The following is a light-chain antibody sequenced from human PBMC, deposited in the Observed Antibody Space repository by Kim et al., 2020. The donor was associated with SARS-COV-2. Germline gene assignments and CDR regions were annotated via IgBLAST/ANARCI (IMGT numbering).Light chain of an antibody. V-gene: IGKV1-12*01. J-gene: IGKJ5*01. CDR1: HEFSSW. Sequence: DIQMTQSPSSVSASVGDRVTIACRASHEFSSWLIWYQQKPGKAPQGLIYAASSLLSGVPSKFSGSGSGTDFNLTINNVQPEDFGIYFCQQAKTIPITFGQGTRLEIK. CDR2: AAS. CDR3: QQAKTIPIT.